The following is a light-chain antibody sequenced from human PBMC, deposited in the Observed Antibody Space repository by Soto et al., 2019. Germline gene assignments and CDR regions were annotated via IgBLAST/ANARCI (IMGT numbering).Light chain of an antibody. CDR3: TSYAGSNNLV. CDR2: EVI. J-gene: IGLJ3*02. CDR1: SSDLGNYNF. V-gene: IGLV2-8*01. Sequence: QSALTQPPSASGSPGQSVTFSCTGTSSDLGNYNFVSWYQQHPGKAPKLMIYEVIERPSGVPDRFSASKSGNTAPLTVSGLQAEDEADYYCTSYAGSNNLVFGGGTKLTVL.